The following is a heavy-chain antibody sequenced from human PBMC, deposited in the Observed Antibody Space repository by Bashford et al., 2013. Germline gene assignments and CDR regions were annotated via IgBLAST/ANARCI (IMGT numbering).Heavy chain of an antibody. D-gene: IGHD1-14*01. V-gene: IGHV1-69*13. CDR2: ITPIFRTA. CDR3: ARGSRTAQPDFDY. J-gene: IGHJ4*02. Sequence: SVKVSCKASGGTFSTYPISWVRQAPGQGLEWMGGITPIFRTANYAQKFQGRVTITADESTSTAYMELSSLRSEDTAMYYCARGSRTAQPDFDYWGQGTLVTVSS. CDR1: GGTFSTYP.